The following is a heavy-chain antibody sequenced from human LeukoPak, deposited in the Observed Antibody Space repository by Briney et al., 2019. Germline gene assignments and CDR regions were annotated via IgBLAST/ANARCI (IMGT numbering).Heavy chain of an antibody. J-gene: IGHJ3*02. CDR2: IIPIFGTA. CDR3: FCSGGSCYSKDAFDI. Sequence: APVKVSCKASGGTFSSYAISWVRQAPGQGLEWMGRIIPIFGTANYAQKFQGRVTITTDESTSTAYMELSSLRSEDTAVYYCFCSGGSCYSKDAFDIWGQGTMVTVSS. CDR1: GGTFSSYA. V-gene: IGHV1-69*05. D-gene: IGHD2-15*01.